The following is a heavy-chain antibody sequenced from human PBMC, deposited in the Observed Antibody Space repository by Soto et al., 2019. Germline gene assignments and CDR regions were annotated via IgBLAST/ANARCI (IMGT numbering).Heavy chain of an antibody. CDR3: AKMAGPIFGVVKYYFDY. Sequence: EVQLLESGGGLVQPGGSLRLSCAASGFTFSSYAMSWVRQAPGKGLEWVSAISGSGGSTYYADSVKGRFTISRDNSKNTLYLQMNSLRAEDTAVYYCAKMAGPIFGVVKYYFDYWGQGTLVTVSS. D-gene: IGHD3-3*01. CDR2: ISGSGGST. CDR1: GFTFSSYA. J-gene: IGHJ4*02. V-gene: IGHV3-23*01.